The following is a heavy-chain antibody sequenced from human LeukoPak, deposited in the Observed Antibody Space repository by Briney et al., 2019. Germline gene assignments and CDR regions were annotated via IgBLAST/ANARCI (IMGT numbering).Heavy chain of an antibody. J-gene: IGHJ6*03. CDR2: IYPADSDT. CDR3: ARLSQKAFYYYMDV. Sequence: GESLKISCEGSGYRFTAYWIAWVRQMPGKGLEWMGIIYPADSDTRYGPSFRGQVLISADRSTNTAYLQWSGLQASDTAAYFCARLSQKAFYYYMDVWGKGTTVAVSS. CDR1: GYRFTAYW. V-gene: IGHV5-51*01.